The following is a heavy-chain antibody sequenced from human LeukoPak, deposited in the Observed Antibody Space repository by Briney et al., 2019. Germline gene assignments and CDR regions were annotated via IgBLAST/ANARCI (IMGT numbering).Heavy chain of an antibody. CDR2: IYTSGST. J-gene: IGHJ3*02. Sequence: SQTLSLTCTVSGGSIRSGSYYWSWIRQPAGKGLEWIGRIYTSGSTNYNPSLKSRVTISVDTSKNQFSLKLSSVTAADTAVYYCAREGPWASDAFDIWGQGTMVTVSS. CDR1: GGSIRSGSYY. CDR3: AREGPWASDAFDI. V-gene: IGHV4-61*02.